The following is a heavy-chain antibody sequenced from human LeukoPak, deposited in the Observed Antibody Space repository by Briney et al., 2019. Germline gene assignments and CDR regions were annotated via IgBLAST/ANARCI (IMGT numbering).Heavy chain of an antibody. CDR1: GGSNSSYY. CDR3: ARVRNGARFFDY. CDR2: IYYSGST. D-gene: IGHD1-1*01. J-gene: IGHJ4*02. Sequence: SETLSLTCTVSGGSNSSYYWSWIRQPPGKGLEWIGYIYYSGSTNYNPSLKSRVTISVDTSKNQFSLKLSSVTAADTAVYFCARVRNGARFFDYWGQGTLVTVSS. V-gene: IGHV4-59*01.